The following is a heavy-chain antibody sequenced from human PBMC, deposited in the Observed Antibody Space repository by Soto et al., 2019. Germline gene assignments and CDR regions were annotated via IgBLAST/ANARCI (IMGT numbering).Heavy chain of an antibody. CDR1: GYTFTSYG. CDR2: SSTYNCNT. CDR3: ARAPRYAGYDLGY. D-gene: IGHD5-12*01. Sequence: ASVKDSCKASGYTFTSYGFSCVRQAPGQGLECMGRSSTYNCNTNFTQKLQSTVNMTTDTSTSTTYMEMGSQRSDDTAVYYCARAPRYAGYDLGYWGQGTLVTVSS. V-gene: IGHV1-18*04. J-gene: IGHJ4*02.